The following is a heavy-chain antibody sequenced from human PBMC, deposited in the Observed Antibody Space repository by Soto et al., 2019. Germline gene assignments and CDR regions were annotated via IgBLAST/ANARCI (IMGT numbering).Heavy chain of an antibody. Sequence: PSETLSLTCTVSGHSLSSGGYYWSWIRQHPGKGLEWVGYIYFTGSTLYNPSLKSRLAMPLDTSKNQFSLKLGSVTAADTAIYYCARDWGSSGWPNWGPGTLVTVSS. D-gene: IGHD6-19*01. CDR3: ARDWGSSGWPN. J-gene: IGHJ4*02. CDR2: IYFTGST. CDR1: GHSLSSGGYY. V-gene: IGHV4-31*03.